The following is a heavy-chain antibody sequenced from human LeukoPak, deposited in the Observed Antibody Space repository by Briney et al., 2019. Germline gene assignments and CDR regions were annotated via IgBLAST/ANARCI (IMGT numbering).Heavy chain of an antibody. V-gene: IGHV3-30*02. J-gene: IGHJ4*02. CDR3: AKDLEYSSSGGIDY. CDR2: IRYDGSNK. Sequence: GGSLRLSCAASGFTFSSYGMHWVRQAPGKGLEWVAFIRYDGSNKYYADSVKGRFTISRDNSKNTLYLQMNSLRAEDTAVYYCAKDLEYSSSGGIDYWGQGTLVTVSS. D-gene: IGHD6-6*01. CDR1: GFTFSSYG.